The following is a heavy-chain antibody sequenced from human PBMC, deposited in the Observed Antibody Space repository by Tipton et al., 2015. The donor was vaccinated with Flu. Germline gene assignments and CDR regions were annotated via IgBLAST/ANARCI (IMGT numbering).Heavy chain of an antibody. J-gene: IGHJ6*02. Sequence: SLRLSCAASGFTFSSYSMNWVRQAPGKGLEWVSSISSSSSYIYYADSVKGRFTISRDNAKNSLYLQMNSLRAEDTAVYYCAREEVVVVPAATSTGDYYYYYGMDVWGQGTTVTVSS. CDR3: AREEVVVVPAATSTGDYYYYYGMDV. CDR1: GFTFSSYS. V-gene: IGHV3-21*01. D-gene: IGHD2-2*01. CDR2: ISSSSSYI.